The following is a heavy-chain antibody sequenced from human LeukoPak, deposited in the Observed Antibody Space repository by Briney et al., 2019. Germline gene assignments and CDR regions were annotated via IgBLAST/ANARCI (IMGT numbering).Heavy chain of an antibody. V-gene: IGHV3-23*01. Sequence: GGSLRLSCAASGFTFSSYAMSWVRQAPGKGLEWVSAISSSGGSTYYADSVRGRFTISRDNSKNTLYLQMNSLRAEDTAIYYCAKDLVTGSLDYWGQGTLVTVSS. CDR2: ISSSGGST. D-gene: IGHD3-10*01. CDR3: AKDLVTGSLDY. CDR1: GFTFSSYA. J-gene: IGHJ4*02.